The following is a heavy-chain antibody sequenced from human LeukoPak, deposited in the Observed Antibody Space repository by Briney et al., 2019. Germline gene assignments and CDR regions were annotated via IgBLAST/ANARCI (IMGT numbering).Heavy chain of an antibody. CDR3: ARGPIYDYVWGSYRRRADAFDI. J-gene: IGHJ3*02. D-gene: IGHD3-16*02. V-gene: IGHV4-34*01. CDR2: INHSGST. Sequence: PSETLSLTCAVYGGSLSGYYCSWIRQPPGRGLEWIGEINHSGSTNYNPSLKSRVTISVDTSKNQFSLKLSSVTAADTAVYYCARGPIYDYVWGSYRRRADAFDIWGQRTMVTVSS. CDR1: GGSLSGYY.